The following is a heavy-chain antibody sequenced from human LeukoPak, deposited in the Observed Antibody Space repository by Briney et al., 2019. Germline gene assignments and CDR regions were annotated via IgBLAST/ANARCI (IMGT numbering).Heavy chain of an antibody. V-gene: IGHV3-30*18. CDR2: ISYDGSNK. CDR1: GFTFSTYG. CDR3: AKRREYSSSSLFQH. J-gene: IGHJ1*01. D-gene: IGHD6-6*01. Sequence: GGSLRLSCAASGFTFSTYGMHWVRQAPGKGLEWVAVISYDGSNKYYADSVKGRFTISRDNSKNTLYLQMNSLRAEDTAVYYCAKRREYSSSSLFQHWGQGTLVTVSS.